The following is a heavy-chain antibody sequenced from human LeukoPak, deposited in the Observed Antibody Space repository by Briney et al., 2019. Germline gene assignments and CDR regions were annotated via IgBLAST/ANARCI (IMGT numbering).Heavy chain of an antibody. CDR2: INHSGST. V-gene: IGHV4-34*01. CDR3: ARGRGFYDYVWGSYRYTVDYFDY. D-gene: IGHD3-16*02. CDR1: GGSFSGSY. J-gene: IGHJ4*02. Sequence: PSETLSLTCAVYGGSFSGSYWSWIRQPPGKGLEWIGEINHSGSTNYNPSLKSRVTISVDTSKNQFSLKLSSVTAADTAVYYCARGRGFYDYVWGSYRYTVDYFDYWGQGTLVTVSS.